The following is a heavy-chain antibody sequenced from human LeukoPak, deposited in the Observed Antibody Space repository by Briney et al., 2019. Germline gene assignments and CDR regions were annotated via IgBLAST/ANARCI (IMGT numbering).Heavy chain of an antibody. CDR3: AKDRGDYGDFFDY. CDR1: GFPFSSYA. V-gene: IGHV3-23*01. CDR2: ISGSGDST. Sequence: PGGSLRLSCAASGFPFSSYAMSWVRQAPGKGLEWVSAISGSGDSTYYADSVKGRFTISRDNSKNTLYLRMNSLRAEDTAVYYCAKDRGDYGDFFDYWGQGTLVTVSS. J-gene: IGHJ4*02. D-gene: IGHD4-17*01.